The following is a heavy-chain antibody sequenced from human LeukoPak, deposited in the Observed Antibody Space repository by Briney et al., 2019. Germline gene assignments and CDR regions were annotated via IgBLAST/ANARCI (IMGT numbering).Heavy chain of an antibody. V-gene: IGHV3-23*01. D-gene: IGHD6-19*01. CDR1: GFTLRSHA. CDR3: AKDLSSGWYYFDY. J-gene: IGHJ4*02. Sequence: GGSLRLSCAASGFTLRSHAMSWVRQAPGKGLEWVSGITSSGGSTYYADSAKGRFTISRDNPKNTLYLQMNSLRAEDTAVYYCAKDLSSGWYYFDYWGQGTLVTVSS. CDR2: ITSSGGST.